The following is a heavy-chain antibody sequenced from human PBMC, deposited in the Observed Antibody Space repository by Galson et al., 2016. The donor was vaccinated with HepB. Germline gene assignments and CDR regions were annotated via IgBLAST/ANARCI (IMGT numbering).Heavy chain of an antibody. V-gene: IGHV1-46*01. J-gene: IGHJ6*03. D-gene: IGHD2-15*01. CDR2: INPSGGST. CDR3: ARGLYCYSCGWDDYYYNMDV. Sequence: SVKVSCKASGYTFTSYYMHWVRQAPGQGLEWMGIINPSGGSTSYAQKFQGRVTMTRDTSTSTVYMELSSLRSEDTAIYYCARGLYCYSCGWDDYYYNMDVWGKGTTVTVAS. CDR1: GYTFTSYY.